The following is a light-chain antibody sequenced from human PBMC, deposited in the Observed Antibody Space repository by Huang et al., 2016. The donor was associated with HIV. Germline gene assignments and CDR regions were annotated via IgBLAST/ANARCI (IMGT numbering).Light chain of an antibody. CDR3: QQSFSTLT. V-gene: IGKV1-39*01. J-gene: IGKJ4*01. Sequence: DIQMTQSPSSLSASVGDRVTITCRTNETITNYLNWYQQKPGKAPNLLIYGASSLKSGVPSRFIGSGSGTDFTLTISSLQPEDFATYYCQQSFSTLTFGGGTKVEIK. CDR1: ETITNY. CDR2: GAS.